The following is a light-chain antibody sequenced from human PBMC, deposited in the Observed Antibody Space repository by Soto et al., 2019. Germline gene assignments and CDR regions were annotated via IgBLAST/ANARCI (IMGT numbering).Light chain of an antibody. V-gene: IGLV2-14*01. CDR3: SSYTSSSTLYV. Sequence: QSALTQPASVSGSPGQSITISCTGTSGDVGDNNYVSWYQQHPGKAPKLMIYDVTHRPSGISNRFSGSKSGNTASLTISGLQAEDEADYYCSSYTSSSTLYVFGTGTKLTVL. CDR1: SGDVGDNNY. CDR2: DVT. J-gene: IGLJ1*01.